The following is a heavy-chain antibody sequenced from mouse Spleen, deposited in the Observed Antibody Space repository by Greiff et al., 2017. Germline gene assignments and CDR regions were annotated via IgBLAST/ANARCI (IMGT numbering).Heavy chain of an antibody. CDR2: ISGGGSYT. D-gene: IGHD1-1*01. J-gene: IGHJ2*01. CDR1: GFTFSSYG. CDR3: ARTPRYCGSRGYYFDY. Sequence: EVNVVESGGGLVKPGGSLKLSCAASGFTFSSYGMSWVRQTPEKRLEWVATISGGGSYTYYPDNVKGRVTISTDNAKNNLYLQMSSLKSEDTALYYCARTPRYCGSRGYYFDYWGQGTTLTVSS. V-gene: IGHV5-9-2*01.